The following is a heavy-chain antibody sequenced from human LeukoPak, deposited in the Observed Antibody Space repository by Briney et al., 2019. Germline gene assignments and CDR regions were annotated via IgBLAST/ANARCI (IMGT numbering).Heavy chain of an antibody. V-gene: IGHV3-30*18. J-gene: IGHJ4*02. D-gene: IGHD5-18*01. CDR2: ISYDGRSK. CDR1: GFTFSSYG. Sequence: GGSLRLSCATSGFTFSSYGMHWVRQAPGKGLEWVAGISYDGRSKEYVDSVKGRFTISRDNSKNTLYFQMNSLRAEDTAVYYCAKDRGYSHGFDYWGQGTQLTVSS. CDR3: AKDRGYSHGFDY.